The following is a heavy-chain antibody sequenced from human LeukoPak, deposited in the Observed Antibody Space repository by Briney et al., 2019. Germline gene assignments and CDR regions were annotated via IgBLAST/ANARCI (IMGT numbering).Heavy chain of an antibody. CDR3: AGIGYCSGGSCYGGQVRFDP. Sequence: ASVKVSCKASGYTFTSYDINWVRQATGQGLEWMGWMNPNSGNTGYAQKFQGRVTMTRNTSISTAYMELSSLRSEDTAVYYCAGIGYCSGGSCYGGQVRFDPWGQGTLVTVSS. D-gene: IGHD2-15*01. CDR1: GYTFTSYD. CDR2: MNPNSGNT. J-gene: IGHJ5*02. V-gene: IGHV1-8*01.